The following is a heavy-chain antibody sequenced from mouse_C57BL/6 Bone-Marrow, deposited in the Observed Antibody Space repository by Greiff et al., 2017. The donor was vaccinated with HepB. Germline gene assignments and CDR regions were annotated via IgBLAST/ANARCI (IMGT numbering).Heavy chain of an antibody. CDR2: IYPYNGVS. V-gene: IGHV1-31*01. Sequence: EVKLVESGPELVKPGASVKISCKASGYSFTGYYMHWVKQSHGNILDWIGYIYPYNGVSSYNQKFKGKATLTVDKSSSTAYMELRSLTSEDSAVYYCARCLSRQLRHPFAYWGQGTLVTVSA. CDR1: GYSFTGYY. J-gene: IGHJ3*01. D-gene: IGHD3-2*02. CDR3: ARCLSRQLRHPFAY.